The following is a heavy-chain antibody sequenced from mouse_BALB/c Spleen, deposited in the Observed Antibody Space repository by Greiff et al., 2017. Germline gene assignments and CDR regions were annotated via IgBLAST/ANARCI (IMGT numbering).Heavy chain of an antibody. CDR1: GYTFSSYW. Sequence: QVQLQQSGAELMKPGASVKISCKATGYTFSSYWIEWVKQRPGHGLEWIGEILPGSGSTNYNEKFKGKATFTADTSSNTAYMQLSSLTSEDSAVYYCARGILGGGFAYWGQGTLVTVSA. V-gene: IGHV1-9*01. J-gene: IGHJ3*01. CDR3: ARGILGGGFAY. CDR2: ILPGSGST. D-gene: IGHD3-3*01.